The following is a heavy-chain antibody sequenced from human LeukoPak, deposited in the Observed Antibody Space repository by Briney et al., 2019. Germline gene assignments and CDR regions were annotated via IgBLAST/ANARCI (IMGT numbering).Heavy chain of an antibody. Sequence: SVKVSCKASGGTFSSYAISWVRQAPGQGLEWMGGIIPIFGTANYAQKFQGRVTITADESTSTAYMELSSLRSEDTAVYYCARGDFQITRAFDYWGQGTLVTVSS. V-gene: IGHV1-69*13. D-gene: IGHD3-16*01. CDR3: ARGDFQITRAFDY. CDR1: GGTFSSYA. CDR2: IIPIFGTA. J-gene: IGHJ4*02.